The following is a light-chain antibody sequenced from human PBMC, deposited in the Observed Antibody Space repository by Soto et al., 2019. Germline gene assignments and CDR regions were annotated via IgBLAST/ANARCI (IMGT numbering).Light chain of an antibody. CDR2: GAS. CDR1: QSVSSN. V-gene: IGKV3-15*01. Sequence: VMRESRATLSVSPGEGATLSCRASQSVSSNLAWYQQKPGQAPRLLILGASTRATGIPARFSGSGSGTEFSLTISALQSEDLAIYYCQQYSNWPLTFGGGTKVDIK. J-gene: IGKJ4*01. CDR3: QQYSNWPLT.